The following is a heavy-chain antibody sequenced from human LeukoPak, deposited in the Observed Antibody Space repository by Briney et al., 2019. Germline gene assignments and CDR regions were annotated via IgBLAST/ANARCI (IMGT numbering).Heavy chain of an antibody. D-gene: IGHD2-15*01. CDR3: ARDSHSGQIAT. J-gene: IGHJ5*02. V-gene: IGHV3-74*01. CDR2: INPEETNI. CDR1: GFTFSSYG. Sequence: GGSLRLSCAASGFTFSSYGMHWVRQAPGKGLVWVARINPEETNIGYADSVEGRFTISRDNAKSTLYLQMNSLRAEDTAIYYCARDSHSGQIATWGQGALVTVSS.